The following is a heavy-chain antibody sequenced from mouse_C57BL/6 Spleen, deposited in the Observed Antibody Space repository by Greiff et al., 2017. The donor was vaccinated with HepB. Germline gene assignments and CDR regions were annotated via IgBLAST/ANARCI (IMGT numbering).Heavy chain of an antibody. CDR3: ARRAHYGSSWDYFDY. CDR1: GYTFTSYW. Sequence: QVQLQQPGAELVKPGASVKLSCKASGYTFTSYWMHWVKQRPGRGLEWIGRIDPNSGGTKYNEKFKSKATLTVDKPSSTAYMQLSSLPSEVSAVYYCARRAHYGSSWDYFDYWGQGTTLTVSS. V-gene: IGHV1-72*01. J-gene: IGHJ2*01. CDR2: IDPNSGGT. D-gene: IGHD1-1*01.